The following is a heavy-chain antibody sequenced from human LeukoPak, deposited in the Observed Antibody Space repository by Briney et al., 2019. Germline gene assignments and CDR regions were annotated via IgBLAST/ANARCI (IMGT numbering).Heavy chain of an antibody. CDR3: AKEEYYYDSSGYYDY. Sequence: GGSLRLSCAASGFTFSSYAMHWVRQAPGKGLEWVSAISGGGGSTYYADSVKGRFTISRDNSKNTLYLQMNSLRAEDTAVYYCAKEEYYYDSSGYYDYWGQGTLVTVSS. CDR1: GFTFSSYA. J-gene: IGHJ4*02. CDR2: ISGGGGST. V-gene: IGHV3-23*01. D-gene: IGHD3-22*01.